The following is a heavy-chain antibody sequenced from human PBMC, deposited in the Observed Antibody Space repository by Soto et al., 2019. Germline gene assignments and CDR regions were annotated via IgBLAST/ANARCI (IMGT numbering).Heavy chain of an antibody. J-gene: IGHJ4*02. Sequence: ASVKVSCKVSGYTLTELSMHWVRQAPGKGLEWMGGIIPIFGTANYAQKFQGRVTITADESTSTAYMELSSLRSEDTAVYYCAVAARRVYYFDYWGQGTLVTVSS. CDR2: IIPIFGTA. D-gene: IGHD6-6*01. CDR3: AVAARRVYYFDY. V-gene: IGHV1-69*13. CDR1: GYTLTELS.